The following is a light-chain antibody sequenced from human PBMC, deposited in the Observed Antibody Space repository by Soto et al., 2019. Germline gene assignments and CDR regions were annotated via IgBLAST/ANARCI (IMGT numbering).Light chain of an antibody. J-gene: IGKJ1*01. CDR1: QSVSSDY. V-gene: IGKV3-20*01. CDR2: AAS. Sequence: EIVSTQSPGTLSLSPGERATLSCWASQSVSSDYLAWYQQKPGQAPRLLIYAASSRATGIPDRFSGGGSGTDFTLTINRLEPEDFAVYYCEQYGTSPWTFGQVTKVEIK. CDR3: EQYGTSPWT.